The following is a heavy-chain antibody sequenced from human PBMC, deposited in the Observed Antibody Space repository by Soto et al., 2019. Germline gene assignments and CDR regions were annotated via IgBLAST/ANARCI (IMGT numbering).Heavy chain of an antibody. CDR3: ARASSVVVPPPIPP. J-gene: IGHJ5*02. CDR2: IIPIFGTA. V-gene: IGHV1-69*06. Sequence: ASVKVSCKASGGTFSSYAISWVRQAPGQGLEWMGGIIPIFGTANYAQKFQGRVTITADKSTSTAYMELSSLRSEDTAVYYCARASSVVVPPPIPPSGPATLATVSS. CDR1: GGTFSSYA. D-gene: IGHD2-2*02.